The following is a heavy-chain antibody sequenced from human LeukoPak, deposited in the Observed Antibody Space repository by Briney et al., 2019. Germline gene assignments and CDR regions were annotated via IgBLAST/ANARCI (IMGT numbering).Heavy chain of an antibody. CDR2: IYVTGN. CDR1: GGSIGTYY. CDR3: ARHEGIAAAFDP. J-gene: IGHJ5*02. V-gene: IGHV4-59*08. Sequence: SETLSLTCTVSGGSIGTYYWSWVRQSPGKGLEWIGYIYVTGNRYNPYLQSRVTISVDTSKNQFSLKLSSVTAADTAVYYCARHEGIAAAFDPWGQGTLVTVSS. D-gene: IGHD6-13*01.